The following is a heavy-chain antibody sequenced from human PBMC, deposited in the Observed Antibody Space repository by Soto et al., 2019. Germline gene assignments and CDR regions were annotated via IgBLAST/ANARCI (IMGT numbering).Heavy chain of an antibody. J-gene: IGHJ4*02. V-gene: IGHV1-8*01. CDR2: MNPNSGNT. D-gene: IGHD2-2*03. CDR1: GYTFTSYD. CDR3: VRVGGYCGTTSCPYYFDY. Sequence: GASVKVSCKASGYTFTSYDINWVRQATGQGLEWMGWMNPNSGNTGFAQKFQGKVTMTRNTSISTAYMELSSLTSEDTAVYYCVRVGGYCGTTSCPYYFDYWGQGTLVTVSS.